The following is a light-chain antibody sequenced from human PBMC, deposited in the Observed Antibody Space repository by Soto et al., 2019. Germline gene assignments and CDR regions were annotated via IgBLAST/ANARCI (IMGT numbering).Light chain of an antibody. CDR1: SSDIGGYNY. V-gene: IGLV2-14*01. Sequence: QSALTQPASVSGSPGQSITISCFGTSSDIGGYNYVSWYQQYPGKAPKLMIYEVSNRPSGVSNRFSGSKSDNTASLTISGLQAEDEADYYCSSYTKSDTFPYVFGTGTKLTVL. CDR2: EVS. J-gene: IGLJ1*01. CDR3: SSYTKSDTFPYV.